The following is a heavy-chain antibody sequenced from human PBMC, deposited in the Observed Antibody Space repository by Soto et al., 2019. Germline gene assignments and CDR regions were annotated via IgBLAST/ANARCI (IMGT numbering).Heavy chain of an antibody. CDR1: GFTFIDYA. D-gene: IGHD6-19*01. J-gene: IGHJ4*02. CDR2: VSHDGRNT. Sequence: VQLVESGGGVVQPGRSLRLPCAASGFTFIDYAMHWVRQAPGKGLEWVAVVSHDGRNTHYADSVKGRFTISRDSSKNTVSLEMTSLRAEDTAVYYCAKGGRQWLVTSDFNYWGQGALVTVSS. CDR3: AKGGRQWLVTSDFNY. V-gene: IGHV3-30*18.